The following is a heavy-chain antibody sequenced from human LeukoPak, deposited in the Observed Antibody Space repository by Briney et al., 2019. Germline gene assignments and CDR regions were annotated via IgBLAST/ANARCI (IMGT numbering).Heavy chain of an antibody. CDR2: ISSSSSYI. J-gene: IGHJ6*02. D-gene: IGHD4-17*01. V-gene: IGHV3-21*01. Sequence: PGGSLRLSCAASGFTFSSYSMNWVRQAPGKGLEWVSSISSSSSYIYYADSVKGRFTISRDNAKNSLYLQMNSLRAEDTAVYYCARDQLGVTTVTSYYYYYYGMDVWGQGTTVTVSS. CDR3: ARDQLGVTTVTSYYYYYYGMDV. CDR1: GFTFSSYS.